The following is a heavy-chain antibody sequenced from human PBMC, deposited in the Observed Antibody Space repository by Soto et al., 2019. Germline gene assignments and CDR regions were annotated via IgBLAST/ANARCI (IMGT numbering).Heavy chain of an antibody. CDR2: ILYGGST. D-gene: IGHD1-20*01. Sequence: QVQLQESGPGLVKPSQTLSLTCSVSGDSLRSGEYYWTWIRQSPGKGLEWIGFILYGGSTKYNPSLERRLTMSVDRSKNQFSLRLSSVTAADPAVYFCARGWDTRITGTRTWFDPWGPGTLVTVSS. J-gene: IGHJ5*02. CDR3: ARGWDTRITGTRTWFDP. CDR1: GDSLRSGEYY. V-gene: IGHV4-30-4*01.